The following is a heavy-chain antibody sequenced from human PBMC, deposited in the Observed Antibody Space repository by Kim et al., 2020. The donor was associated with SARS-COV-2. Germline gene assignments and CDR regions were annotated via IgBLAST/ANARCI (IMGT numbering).Heavy chain of an antibody. CDR3: AKAPGHQLVLWYFDL. J-gene: IGHJ2*01. V-gene: IGHV3-23*01. Sequence: DSVKGRFTISRDNSKTTLYLQMNSLRAEDTAVYYCAKAPGHQLVLWYFDLWGRGTLVTVSS. D-gene: IGHD6-13*01.